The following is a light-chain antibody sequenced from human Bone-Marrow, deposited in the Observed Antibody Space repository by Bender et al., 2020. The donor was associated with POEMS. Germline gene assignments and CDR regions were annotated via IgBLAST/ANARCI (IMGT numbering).Light chain of an antibody. J-gene: IGLJ3*02. CDR1: SSDVGGYNY. CDR2: GVS. CDR3: SSYAGSYSLV. Sequence: QSALTQPASVSGSPGQSITMSCTGTSSDVGGYNYVSWYQQHPGKAPKLMIYGVSNRPSGVSDRFSGSKSGNTASLTISGLQTEDEADYYCSSYAGSYSLVFGAGTKLTVL. V-gene: IGLV2-14*03.